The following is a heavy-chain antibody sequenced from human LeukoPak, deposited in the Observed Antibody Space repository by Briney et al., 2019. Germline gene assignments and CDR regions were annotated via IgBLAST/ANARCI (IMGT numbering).Heavy chain of an antibody. CDR2: ISSSGSTI. CDR1: GFTFSSYE. CDR3: ARVGVPAAGHFDY. Sequence: GGPLRLSCAASGFTFSSYEMNWVRQAPGKGLEWVSYISSSGSTIYYADSVKGRFTISRDNAKNSLYLQMNSLRAEDTAVYYCARVGVPAAGHFDYWGQGTLVTVSS. V-gene: IGHV3-48*03. D-gene: IGHD2-2*01. J-gene: IGHJ4*02.